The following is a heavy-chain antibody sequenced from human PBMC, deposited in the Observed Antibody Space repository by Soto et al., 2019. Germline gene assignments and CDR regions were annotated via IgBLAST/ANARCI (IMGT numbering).Heavy chain of an antibody. CDR3: ARDRRATTVTTTAYYYMDV. D-gene: IGHD4-4*01. CDR1: GSSISSGGYY. V-gene: IGHV4-31*03. CDR2: IYYSGST. J-gene: IGHJ6*03. Sequence: QVQLQESAPGLVKPSQTLSLTFTVSGSSISSGGYYWSWIRQNPGKGLESIGYIYYSGSTYYNPSLKSRVTLSVDTSKNQFSLQLSSVTAADTAVYYCARDRRATTVTTTAYYYMDVWGKGTTVTVSS.